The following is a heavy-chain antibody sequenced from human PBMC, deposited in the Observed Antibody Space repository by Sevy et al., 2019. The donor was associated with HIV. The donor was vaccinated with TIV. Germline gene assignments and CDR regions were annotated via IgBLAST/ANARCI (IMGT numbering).Heavy chain of an antibody. CDR3: AREDRDDSPFDI. V-gene: IGHV3-30-3*01. D-gene: IGHD3-22*01. CDR2: ISYDGNNK. CDR1: RFTFSSYA. Sequence: GGSLRLSCAASRFTFSSYAMHWVRQAPGKGLEWVAIISYDGNNKYYADSVKGRFTISRDNSKNTLDLQMNSLRAEDTAVYYCAREDRDDSPFDIWGQWTMVTVSS. J-gene: IGHJ3*02.